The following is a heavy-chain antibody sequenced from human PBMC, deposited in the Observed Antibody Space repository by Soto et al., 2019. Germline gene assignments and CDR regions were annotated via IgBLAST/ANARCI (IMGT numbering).Heavy chain of an antibody. D-gene: IGHD5-12*01. CDR1: GGTFSSYA. J-gene: IGHJ4*02. CDR3: ARANADGYNLDY. Sequence: SVKVSCKASGGTFSSYAISWVRQAPGQGLEWMGGIIPIFGTANYAQKFQGRVTITADESTSTAYMELSSLRSEDTAVYYCARANADGYNLDYCGQATLVTVSS. CDR2: IIPIFGTA. V-gene: IGHV1-69*13.